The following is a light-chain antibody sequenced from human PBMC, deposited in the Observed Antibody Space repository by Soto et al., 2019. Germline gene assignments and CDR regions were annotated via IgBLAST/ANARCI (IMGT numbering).Light chain of an antibody. V-gene: IGKV3-11*01. CDR3: QQRSNWPPLIS. Sequence: EIVLTQSPGTLSVSPGDRVTLSCRASQSVDINLAWYQQRAGQDPRLLVYGASSRATGIPDRFSGSGSGTDFTLTISSLEPEDFAVYYCQQRSNWPPLISFGQGTRLEIK. CDR2: GAS. J-gene: IGKJ5*01. CDR1: QSVDIN.